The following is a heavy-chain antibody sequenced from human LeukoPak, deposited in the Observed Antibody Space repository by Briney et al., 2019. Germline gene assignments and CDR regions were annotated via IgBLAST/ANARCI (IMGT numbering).Heavy chain of an antibody. D-gene: IGHD3-22*01. Sequence: GASVKVSCKTSGYTFTGYFMHWVRQAPGQGLEWMGWINPNSGGTNYAQKFQGRVTMTRDTSISTAYMELSRLRSDDTAVYYCASPNLIYDSSGSPTDWGQGTLVTVSS. CDR1: GYTFTGYF. CDR2: INPNSGGT. J-gene: IGHJ4*02. CDR3: ASPNLIYDSSGSPTD. V-gene: IGHV1-2*02.